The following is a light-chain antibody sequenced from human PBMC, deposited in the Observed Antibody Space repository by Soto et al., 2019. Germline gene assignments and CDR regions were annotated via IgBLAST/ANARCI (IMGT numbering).Light chain of an antibody. CDR2: DVS. CDR3: NSYTSSSTYV. CDR1: TSDVGRYN. Sequence: QSVLTQPASVSGSPGQSITISCTGTTSDVGRYNVSWYQQHPGKAPKLIIYDVSNRPSGVSNRFSGSKSGNTASLTISGLQAEDEADYYCNSYTSSSTYVVGTGTKVTVL. J-gene: IGLJ1*01. V-gene: IGLV2-14*01.